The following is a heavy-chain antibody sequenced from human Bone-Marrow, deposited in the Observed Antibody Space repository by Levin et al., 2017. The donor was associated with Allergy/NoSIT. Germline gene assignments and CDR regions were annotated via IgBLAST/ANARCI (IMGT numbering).Heavy chain of an antibody. CDR2: IFDDGSVK. CDR3: ARDVGRAAAGTGFDH. J-gene: IGHJ4*02. Sequence: QPGGSLRLSCAASRFTFRNYGMHWVRQAPGKGLEWVAAIFDDGSVKFYGESVKGRLNISRDNSRNTVYLQMNGLRAEDTAMYYCARDVGRAAAGTGFDHWGQGTLVTVSS. V-gene: IGHV3-33*01. CDR1: RFTFRNYG. D-gene: IGHD6-13*01.